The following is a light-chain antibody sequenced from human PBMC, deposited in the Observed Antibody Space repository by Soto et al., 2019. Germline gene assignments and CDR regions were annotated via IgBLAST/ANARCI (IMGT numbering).Light chain of an antibody. CDR3: QQYNSYSGT. Sequence: DIQMTQSPSTLSASVGDRVTITCRASQSISSWLAWYQQKPGKAPKLLIYDASSLESGVPSRFSGSGSGTELTLTVSGLQPDDFATYYCQQYNSYSGTFGQPTKVEIK. CDR1: QSISSW. CDR2: DAS. J-gene: IGKJ1*01. V-gene: IGKV1-5*01.